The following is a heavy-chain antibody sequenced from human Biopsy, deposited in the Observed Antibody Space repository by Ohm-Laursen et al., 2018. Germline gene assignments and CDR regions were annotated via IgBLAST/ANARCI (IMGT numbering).Heavy chain of an antibody. CDR1: GGTFNSYT. Sequence: ASVKVSCKTSGGTFNSYTINWVRQAPGQGLEWMGWISPYNDKTSYPPKLQDRVTMTADTSTNTAHMELRSLRSDDTAVYYCARVFCTSTTCYGLLDNWGQGTVVTVSS. V-gene: IGHV1-18*01. CDR2: ISPYNDKT. CDR3: ARVFCTSTTCYGLLDN. J-gene: IGHJ4*02. D-gene: IGHD2/OR15-2a*01.